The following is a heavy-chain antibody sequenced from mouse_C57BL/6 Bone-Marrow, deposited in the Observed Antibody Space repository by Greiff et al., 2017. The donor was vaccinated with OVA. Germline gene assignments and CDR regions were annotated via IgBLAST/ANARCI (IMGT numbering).Heavy chain of an antibody. V-gene: IGHV3-8*01. J-gene: IGHJ1*03. Sequence: DVQLQESGPGLAKPSQTLSLTCSVTGYSITSDYWNWIRKFPGKKHEYMGYISYSGSTYYNPSLKSRISITRDTSKNQHYLQLNSVTTEDTATYYCSRWGGGNFRGGYFDVWGTGTTVTVSS. CDR2: ISYSGST. CDR3: SRWGGGNFRGGYFDV. CDR1: GYSITSDY. D-gene: IGHD2-1*01.